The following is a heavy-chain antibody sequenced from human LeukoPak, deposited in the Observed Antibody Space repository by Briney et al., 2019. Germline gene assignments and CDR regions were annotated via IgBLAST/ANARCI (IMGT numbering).Heavy chain of an antibody. CDR3: AREKLYYDYVWGSYRESYSFDS. D-gene: IGHD3-16*02. CDR2: ISSSSSYM. CDR1: GFTFSSYS. J-gene: IGHJ4*02. Sequence: GGSLRLSCAASGFTFSSYSMNWVRQAPGKGLEWVSSISSSSSYMYYADSVKGRFTISRDNAKNSLYLQMNSLRAEDTAVYYCAREKLYYDYVWGSYRESYSFDSWGQGTLVTVSS. V-gene: IGHV3-21*01.